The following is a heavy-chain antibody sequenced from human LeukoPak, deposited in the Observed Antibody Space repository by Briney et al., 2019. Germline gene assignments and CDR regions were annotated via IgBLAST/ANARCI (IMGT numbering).Heavy chain of an antibody. V-gene: IGHV4-31*03. J-gene: IGHJ4*02. D-gene: IGHD2-2*01. Sequence: SQTLSLTCTVSGGSISCGGYYWSWIRQHPGKGLEWIGYIYYSGSTYYNPALKSRVTISVDTSKNQFSLKLSSVTAADTAVYYCARGAVVVPAASFDYWGQGTLVTVSS. CDR2: IYYSGST. CDR1: GGSISCGGYY. CDR3: ARGAVVVPAASFDY.